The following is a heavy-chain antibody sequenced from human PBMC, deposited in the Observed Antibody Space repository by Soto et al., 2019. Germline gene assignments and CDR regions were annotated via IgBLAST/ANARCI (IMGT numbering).Heavy chain of an antibody. CDR3: AKEYCSGGSCYQTYYMDV. D-gene: IGHD2-15*01. CDR1: GFTFSSYA. Sequence: PGGSLILSCAASGFTFSSYAMSWVRQAPGKGLEWVSAISGSGGSTYYADSVKGRFTISRDNSKNTLYLQMNSLRAEDTAVYYCAKEYCSGGSCYQTYYMDVWGKGTTVTVSS. J-gene: IGHJ6*03. V-gene: IGHV3-23*01. CDR2: ISGSGGST.